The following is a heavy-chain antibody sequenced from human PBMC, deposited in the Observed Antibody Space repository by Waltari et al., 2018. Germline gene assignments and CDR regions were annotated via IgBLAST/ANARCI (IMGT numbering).Heavy chain of an antibody. D-gene: IGHD2-8*02. V-gene: IGHV1-69*10. J-gene: IGHJ4*02. CDR3: ASHPRTLYWSQVDY. CDR2: IIPILGIA. Sequence: QVQLVQSAAEVKKPGSSVKVSCKASGSTFSSYAIWQVRQAPGLGLEWMGGIIPILGIASYAQKFQGRGTITADKSTSTAYMELSSLRSEDTAVYYCASHPRTLYWSQVDYWGQGTLVTVSS. CDR1: GSTFSSYA.